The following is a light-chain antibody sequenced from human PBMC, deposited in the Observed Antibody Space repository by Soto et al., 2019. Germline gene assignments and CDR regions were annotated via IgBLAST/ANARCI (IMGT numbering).Light chain of an antibody. V-gene: IGKV3-15*01. J-gene: IGKJ1*01. CDR2: DAS. CDR3: QQYNNWPPWT. CDR1: QSVGTN. Sequence: EIVMTQSPATLSVSPGDRATLSCRASQSVGTNLAWYQEKPGQAPRLLIYDASTRATGFPARFSGSGSGTEFTLPISSLQSEDFAVYYCQQYNNWPPWTFGQGTKVEIK.